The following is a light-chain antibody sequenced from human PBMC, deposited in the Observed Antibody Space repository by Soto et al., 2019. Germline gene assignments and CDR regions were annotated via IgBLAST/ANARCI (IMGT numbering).Light chain of an antibody. V-gene: IGKV3-15*01. J-gene: IGKJ2*01. CDR3: HQYNEWPFT. Sequence: EVVLTQSPATLSVSPGERVALSCRASRSVRSNLAWYQQKPGQAPRILIYTSSSRATDIPARFSGSGSGTEFTLTISSLQSEDLAVDYCHQYNEWPFTFGQGTKLDIK. CDR2: TSS. CDR1: RSVRSN.